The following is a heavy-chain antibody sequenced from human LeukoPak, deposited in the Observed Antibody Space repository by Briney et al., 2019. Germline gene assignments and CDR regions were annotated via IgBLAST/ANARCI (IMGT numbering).Heavy chain of an antibody. CDR2: VYYSGST. J-gene: IGHJ4*02. D-gene: IGHD4-17*01. Sequence: SETLSLTSSVSGGSISTYSWNWIRQPPGKGLEWIGYVYYSGSTNYNPSLKSRVTISIDTPKNQFSLKLSSVTAADTAVYYCARVDGDYFDYWGQGTLVTVSS. CDR1: GGSISTYS. V-gene: IGHV4-59*01. CDR3: ARVDGDYFDY.